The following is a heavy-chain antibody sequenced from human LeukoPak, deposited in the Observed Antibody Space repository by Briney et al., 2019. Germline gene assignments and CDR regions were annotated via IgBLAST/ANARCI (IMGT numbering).Heavy chain of an antibody. CDR2: IYHSGST. CDR1: GYSISSGYY. CDR3: ARTYYDFWSGYYPRDAFDI. V-gene: IGHV4-38-2*01. J-gene: IGHJ3*02. D-gene: IGHD3-3*01. Sequence: SETLSLTCAVSGYSISSGYYWGWIRQPPGKGLEWIGSIYHSGSTYYNPSLKSRVTISVDRSKNQFSLKLSSVTAADTAVYYCARTYYDFWSGYYPRDAFDIWGQGTMVTVSS.